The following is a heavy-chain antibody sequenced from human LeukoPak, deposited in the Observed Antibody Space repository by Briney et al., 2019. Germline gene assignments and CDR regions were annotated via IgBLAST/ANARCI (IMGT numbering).Heavy chain of an antibody. D-gene: IGHD6-19*01. CDR1: GFIFSDYY. Sequence: SGGSLRLSCAASGFIFSDYYMSWIRQAPDKGLEWVAFIRYDGSNKYYADSVKGRFTISRDNSKNTLYLQMNSLRAEDTAVYYCAQGGAVAGTDYFDYWGQGTLVTVSS. CDR3: AQGGAVAGTDYFDY. V-gene: IGHV3-30*02. J-gene: IGHJ4*02. CDR2: IRYDGSNK.